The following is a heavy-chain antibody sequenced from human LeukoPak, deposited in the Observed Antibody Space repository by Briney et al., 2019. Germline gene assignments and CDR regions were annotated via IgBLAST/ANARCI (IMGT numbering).Heavy chain of an antibody. V-gene: IGHV3-20*04. CDR3: ARDLDSGWNFEY. D-gene: IGHD6-19*01. CDR2: INWNGGST. Sequence: GGSLRLSCAASGFTFEDYGMRWVRQAPGKGLEWVSGINWNGGSTDYADSVKGRFTISRDNAKNSLYLQMNSLRAEDTALYYCARDLDSGWNFEYWGQGTLVTVSS. CDR1: GFTFEDYG. J-gene: IGHJ4*02.